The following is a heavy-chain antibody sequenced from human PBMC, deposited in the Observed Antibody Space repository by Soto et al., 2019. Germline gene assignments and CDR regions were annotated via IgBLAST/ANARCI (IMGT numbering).Heavy chain of an antibody. Sequence: GGSLRLSCAASGFTFSSYSMNWVRQAPGKGLEWVSYISSSSTIYYADSVKGRFTISRDNAKNSLYLQMNSLRDEDTAVYYCARDPLAGTTKSDYSGQGTLVTVSS. D-gene: IGHD6-19*01. V-gene: IGHV3-48*02. CDR1: GFTFSSYS. CDR3: ARDPLAGTTKSDY. J-gene: IGHJ4*02. CDR2: ISSSSTI.